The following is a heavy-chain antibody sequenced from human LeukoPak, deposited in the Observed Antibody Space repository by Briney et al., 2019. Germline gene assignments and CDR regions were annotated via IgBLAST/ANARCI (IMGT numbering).Heavy chain of an antibody. CDR1: GGSISSGDCY. V-gene: IGHV4-30-4*01. Sequence: SETLSLTCTVSGGSISSGDCYWSWIRQPPGKGLEWIGYIYYSGSTYYNPSLKSRVTISVDTSKNQFSLKLSSVTAADTAVYYCASSYNYDYFDYWGQGTLVTVSS. CDR3: ASSYNYDYFDY. J-gene: IGHJ4*02. CDR2: IYYSGST. D-gene: IGHD5-24*01.